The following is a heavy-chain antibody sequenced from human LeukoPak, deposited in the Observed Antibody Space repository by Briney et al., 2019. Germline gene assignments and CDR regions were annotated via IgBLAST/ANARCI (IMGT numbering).Heavy chain of an antibody. CDR1: GGSISSYY. J-gene: IGHJ4*02. D-gene: IGHD4-17*01. Sequence: SETLSLTCTVSGGSISSYYWSWIRQPPGKGLEWIGYIYYSGSTNYNPSLKSRVTISVDTSKNQFSLKLSSVTAADTAVYYCARHGDYGDYVFDYWGQGTLVTVSS. CDR2: IYYSGST. V-gene: IGHV4-59*08. CDR3: ARHGDYGDYVFDY.